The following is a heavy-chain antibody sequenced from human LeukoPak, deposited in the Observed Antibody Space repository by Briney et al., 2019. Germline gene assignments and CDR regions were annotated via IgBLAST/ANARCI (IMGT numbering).Heavy chain of an antibody. J-gene: IGHJ6*03. CDR2: SHPSGGGT. D-gene: IGHD2-8*01. CDR1: GFTFSNYY. V-gene: IGHV1-2*02. Sequence: ASVKVSCKTSGFTFSNYYMHWVRQAPGQGLEWMGVSHPSGGGTNYAQKFQDRVAMTRDTSISTAYMELTRLRSDDTAVYYCARGGLRVMVYRLYYMDVWGKGTTVTVSS. CDR3: ARGGLRVMVYRLYYMDV.